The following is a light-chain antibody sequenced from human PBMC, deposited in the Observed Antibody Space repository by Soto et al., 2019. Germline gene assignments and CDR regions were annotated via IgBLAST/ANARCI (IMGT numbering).Light chain of an antibody. CDR3: QQYGSSPIT. CDR2: GAS. CDR1: QSVAGSY. V-gene: IGKV3-20*01. Sequence: EILLTQSPVTLSLSPGEGATLSCRASQSVAGSYLAWYQQKPGRTPRLLIYGASSRATGIPDRFSGSGSGTEFTLTINRLEPEDFAVYYCQQYGSSPITFCQGTRLEIK. J-gene: IGKJ5*01.